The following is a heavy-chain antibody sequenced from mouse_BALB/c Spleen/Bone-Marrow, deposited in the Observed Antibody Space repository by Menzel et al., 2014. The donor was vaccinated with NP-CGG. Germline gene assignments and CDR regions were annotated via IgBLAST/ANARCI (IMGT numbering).Heavy chain of an antibody. CDR2: IDPANGNT. V-gene: IGHV14-3*02. J-gene: IGHJ4*01. CDR1: GFNIKDTY. CDR3: ARYRYYGSSYAMDY. Sequence: EVHLVEYGAELVKPGASVKLSCTASGFNIKDTYMHWVMQRPEQGLEWIGRIDPANGNTKYDPKFQGKATITADTSSNTAYLQLSSLTSEDTAVYYCARYRYYGSSYAMDYWGQGTSVTVSS. D-gene: IGHD1-1*01.